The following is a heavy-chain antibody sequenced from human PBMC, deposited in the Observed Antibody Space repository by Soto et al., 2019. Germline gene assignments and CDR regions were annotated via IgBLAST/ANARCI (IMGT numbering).Heavy chain of an antibody. CDR2: INPNTGYT. CDR3: VRGRVMITFGVVIVIDY. CDR1: GYTFTSYD. V-gene: IGHV1-8*01. J-gene: IGHJ4*02. D-gene: IGHD3-16*02. Sequence: ASVKVSCKASGYTFTSYDINWVRQATGQGLEWMGWINPNTGYTDYAQKFQGRVTLTGNTSITTAYMELSSLRSEDTAVYYCVRGRVMITFGVVIVIDYWGQGSPVTV.